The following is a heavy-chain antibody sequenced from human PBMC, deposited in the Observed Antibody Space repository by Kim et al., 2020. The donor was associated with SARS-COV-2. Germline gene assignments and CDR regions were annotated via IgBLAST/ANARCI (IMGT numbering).Heavy chain of an antibody. J-gene: IGHJ6*02. Sequence: YADSVTGRFTVSRDNSKTSLYLQMDSLRDEDTAVYYCAREYSRFATYGMDVWGQGTTVTVS. CDR3: AREYSRFATYGMDV. V-gene: IGHV3-48*02. D-gene: IGHD2-21*01.